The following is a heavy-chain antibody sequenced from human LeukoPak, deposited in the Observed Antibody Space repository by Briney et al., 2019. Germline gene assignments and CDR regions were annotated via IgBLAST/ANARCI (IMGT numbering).Heavy chain of an antibody. Sequence: QPGGSLRLSCAASGFTFNNYAMHWVRQAPGKGLQWVAVISYDGSNKYYADSVKGRFTISRDNSKNTLYLQMNSLRAEDTAVYYCARDSFGRIVGAINYMDVWGKGTTVTVSS. D-gene: IGHD1-26*01. J-gene: IGHJ6*03. V-gene: IGHV3-30*04. CDR1: GFTFNNYA. CDR3: ARDSFGRIVGAINYMDV. CDR2: ISYDGSNK.